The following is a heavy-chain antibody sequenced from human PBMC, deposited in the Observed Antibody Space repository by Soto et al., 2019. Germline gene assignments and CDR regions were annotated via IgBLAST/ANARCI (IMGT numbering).Heavy chain of an antibody. CDR3: ARADTIFGVVIAGNWFDP. Sequence: ASVTVSCQASGYTYTRYGTSWVRQAPGQGLEWMGWISAYNGNTNYAQKLQGRVTMTTDTSTSTAYMELRSLRSDDTAVYYCARADTIFGVVIAGNWFDPWGQGTLVTVSS. CDR2: ISAYNGNT. D-gene: IGHD3-3*01. CDR1: GYTYTRYG. J-gene: IGHJ5*02. V-gene: IGHV1-18*01.